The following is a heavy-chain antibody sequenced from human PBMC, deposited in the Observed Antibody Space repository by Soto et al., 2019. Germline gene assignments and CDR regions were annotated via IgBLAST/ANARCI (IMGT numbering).Heavy chain of an antibody. CDR1: GFTFSNAW. CDR3: PPLKPFFGGDPRPG. D-gene: IGHD3-3*01. CDR2: IKSKADDETT. Sequence: EVQLVESGGGLVKPGGSLRLSCAASGFTFSNAWMNWVRHAPGKGLEWVGRIKSKADDETTDYAAPVKGRFTISRDDSRNIFNLQIKSLKTENTVVYYCPPLKPFFGGDPRPGGGQGTLFTVSS. V-gene: IGHV3-15*07. J-gene: IGHJ4*02.